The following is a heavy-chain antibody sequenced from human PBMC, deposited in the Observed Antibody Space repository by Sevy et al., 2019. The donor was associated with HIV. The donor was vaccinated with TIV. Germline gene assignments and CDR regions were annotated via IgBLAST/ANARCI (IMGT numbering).Heavy chain of an antibody. CDR3: AKHYLHDIAAGWYFDL. V-gene: IGHV3-7*03. J-gene: IGHJ2*01. CDR1: GFSLNNYW. Sequence: GGSLRLSCVASGFSLNNYWMNWVRQAPGKGLEWVANINQDGSVKYYVDSVRGRFTISRDNARNLVFLQMSSLRVEDTAVYYCAKHYLHDIAAGWYFDLWGRGTLVTVSS. D-gene: IGHD6-6*01. CDR2: INQDGSVK.